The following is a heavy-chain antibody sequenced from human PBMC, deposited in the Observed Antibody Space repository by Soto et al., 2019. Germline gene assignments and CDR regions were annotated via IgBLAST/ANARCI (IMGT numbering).Heavy chain of an antibody. J-gene: IGHJ4*02. CDR2: ISSSSSTI. CDR1: GFTFSSYS. D-gene: IGHD2-2*01. CDR3: ARDPTFGRSEGIVVVPAAPDY. V-gene: IGHV3-48*01. Sequence: PGGSLRLSCAASGFTFSSYSMNWVRQAPGRGLEWVSYISSSSSTIYYADSVKGRFTISRDNAKNSLYLQMNSLRAEDTAVYYCARDPTFGRSEGIVVVPAAPDYWGQGTLVTVSS.